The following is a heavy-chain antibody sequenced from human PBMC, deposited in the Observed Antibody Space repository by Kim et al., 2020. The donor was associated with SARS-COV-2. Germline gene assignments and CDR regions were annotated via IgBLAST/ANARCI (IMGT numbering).Heavy chain of an antibody. Sequence: SVKVSCKASGGTFSSYAISWVRQAPGQGLEWMGGVIPIFGTANYAQKFQGRVTITADESTNTAYMDLSSLRSEDTAVYYCAIVGGRYDSSGYYQSPFDYWGQGTLVTVSS. CDR2: VIPIFGTA. CDR1: GGTFSSYA. D-gene: IGHD3-22*01. V-gene: IGHV1-69*13. J-gene: IGHJ4*02. CDR3: AIVGGRYDSSGYYQSPFDY.